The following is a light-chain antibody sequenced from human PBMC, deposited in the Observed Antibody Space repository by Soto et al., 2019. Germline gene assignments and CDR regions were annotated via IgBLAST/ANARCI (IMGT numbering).Light chain of an antibody. J-gene: IGLJ1*01. CDR1: SSDVGGYNY. V-gene: IGLV2-11*01. Sequence: ALTHPRSVSGSPGQSVTISCTGTSSDVGGYNYVSWYQQHPGKAPKLMIYDVSKRPSGVPDRFSGSKSGNTASLTISGLQAEDEADYYCCSYAGSYTRYVFGTGTKVTVL. CDR2: DVS. CDR3: CSYAGSYTRYV.